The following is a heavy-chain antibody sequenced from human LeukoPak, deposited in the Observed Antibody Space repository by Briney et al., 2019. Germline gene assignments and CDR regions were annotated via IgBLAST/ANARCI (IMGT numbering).Heavy chain of an antibody. CDR1: GFTFGDYA. D-gene: IGHD5-18*01. CDR2: ISGSGGST. CDR3: AKVGIQLWFRGPFDI. V-gene: IGHV3-23*01. J-gene: IGHJ3*02. Sequence: PGGSLRLSCTASGFTFGDYAMSWVRQAPGKGLEWVSAISGSGGSTYYADSVKGRFTISRDNSKNTLYLQMNSLRAEDTAVYYCAKVGIQLWFRGPFDIWGQGTMVTVSS.